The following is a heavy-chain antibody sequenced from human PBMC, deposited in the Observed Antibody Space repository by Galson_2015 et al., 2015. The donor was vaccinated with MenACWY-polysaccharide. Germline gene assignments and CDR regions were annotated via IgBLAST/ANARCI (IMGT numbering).Heavy chain of an antibody. CDR3: ARESSWLVVHDFDI. J-gene: IGHJ3*02. CDR1: GFTFTSSG. CDR2: MHPDGSNK. Sequence: SLRLSCKASGFTFTSSGMNWVRQAPGQGLEWVGGMHPDGSNKGYADTVKGRFTMTRDNSKSTLYLELNSLGSEDTAVYYCARESSWLVVHDFDIWGQGTMVTVSS. V-gene: IGHV3-33*01. D-gene: IGHD6-13*01.